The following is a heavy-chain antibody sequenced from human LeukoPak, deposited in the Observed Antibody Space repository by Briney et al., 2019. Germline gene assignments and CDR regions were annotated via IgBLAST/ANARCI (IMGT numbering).Heavy chain of an antibody. CDR1: GFTFSSYG. V-gene: IGHV3-30*02. J-gene: IGHJ1*01. Sequence: GGSLRLSCAASGFTFSSYGMHWVRQAPGKGLEWVAFIRYDGSNKYYADSAKGRFTISRDNSKNTLYLQMNSLRAEDTAVYYCASNDYGDALEYFQHWGQGTLVTVSS. D-gene: IGHD4-17*01. CDR2: IRYDGSNK. CDR3: ASNDYGDALEYFQH.